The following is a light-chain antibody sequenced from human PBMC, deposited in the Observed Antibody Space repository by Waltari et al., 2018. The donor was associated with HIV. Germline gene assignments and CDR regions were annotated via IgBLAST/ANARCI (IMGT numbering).Light chain of an antibody. V-gene: IGLV3-10*01. CDR3: DSTGNSGQHRV. J-gene: IGLJ2*01. Sequence: SYELTQPPSVAVSPGQTARITCTGDALPKKYASWYQQKSGQAPVLVIYEDSKRPSGFPERFSGSSAGTTATWTISGAQVEDEADYYCDSTGNSGQHRVFGTGTKLTVL. CDR2: EDS. CDR1: ALPKKY.